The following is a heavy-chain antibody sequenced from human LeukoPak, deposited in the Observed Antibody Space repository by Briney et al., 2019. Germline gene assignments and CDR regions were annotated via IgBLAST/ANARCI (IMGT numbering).Heavy chain of an antibody. CDR3: ARGSAGGWLQEGDY. J-gene: IGHJ4*02. D-gene: IGHD5-24*01. CDR2: IIPIFGTA. Sequence: VASVKVSCKASGGTFSSYAISWVRQAPGQGLEWMGGIIPIFGTANYAQKFQGRVTITTDESTSTAYMELSSLRSKDTAVYYCARGSAGGWLQEGDYWGQGTLVTVSS. V-gene: IGHV1-69*05. CDR1: GGTFSSYA.